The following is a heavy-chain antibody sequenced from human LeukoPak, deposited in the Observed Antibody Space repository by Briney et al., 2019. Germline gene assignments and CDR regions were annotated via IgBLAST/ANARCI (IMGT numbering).Heavy chain of an antibody. CDR3: AREAYYYDSSGQNTLGY. J-gene: IGHJ4*02. CDR1: GGSVTDYY. D-gene: IGHD3-22*01. CDR2: IYYTGT. Sequence: SETLSLTCTVSGGSVTDYYWSWIRQSPGKGLEWIGYIYYTGTSYNPSLKSRATMSVDTSKNQFSLKLSSVTAADTAVYYCAREAYYYDSSGQNTLGYWGQGTLVTVSS. V-gene: IGHV4-59*02.